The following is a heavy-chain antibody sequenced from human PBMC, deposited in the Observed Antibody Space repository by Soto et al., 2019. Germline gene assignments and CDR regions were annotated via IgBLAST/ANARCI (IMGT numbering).Heavy chain of an antibody. CDR3: ATEMATIKGCFDK. D-gene: IGHD2-8*01. V-gene: IGHV1-2*02. Sequence: QAHLVQSGAEVKKPGASVKVSCKASGYTFTGYTFHWVRQAPGQGLEWMAWINSSSSDSSFAPKIQGKVTKTMDAPSSTAYMELTRLRSGDTAVYYCATEMATIKGCFDKWGQGTPVAVSS. CDR2: INSSSSDS. J-gene: IGHJ4*02. CDR1: GYTFTGYT.